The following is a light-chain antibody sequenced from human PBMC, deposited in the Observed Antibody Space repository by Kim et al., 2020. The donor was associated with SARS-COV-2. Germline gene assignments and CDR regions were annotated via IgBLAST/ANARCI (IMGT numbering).Light chain of an antibody. J-gene: IGKJ4*01. CDR2: AAS. CDR3: LQHNTYPLT. CDR1: QGINNY. Sequence: DIQMTQSPSAMSASLGDRVTITCRASQGINNYLAWFQQKPGKVPKRLISAASSLQSGVPSRFRGSGSGTEFTLTISSLQPEDFATYYCLQHNTYPLTFGGGTKVDIK. V-gene: IGKV1-17*03.